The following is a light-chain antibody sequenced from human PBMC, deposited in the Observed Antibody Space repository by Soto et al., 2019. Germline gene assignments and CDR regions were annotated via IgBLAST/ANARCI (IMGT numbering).Light chain of an antibody. J-gene: IGKJ4*01. CDR1: QDIASW. Sequence: DIQLTQSPSSVSASVGDRVTITCRASQDIASWLAWYQQKPGKAPNLLIYSASSLQSGVPSRFSGGGSETEFTLTIDSLQPEDLATYYCQQADSFPLTFGGGTKVEI. V-gene: IGKV1-12*01. CDR2: SAS. CDR3: QQADSFPLT.